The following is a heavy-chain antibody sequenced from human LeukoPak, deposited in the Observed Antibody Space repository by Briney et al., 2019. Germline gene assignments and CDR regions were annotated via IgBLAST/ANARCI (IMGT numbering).Heavy chain of an antibody. D-gene: IGHD5-24*01. Sequence: PGGSLRLSCAASGFTFSSYGMHWVRQAPGKGLEWVAVIWYDGSNKYYADSVKGRFTISRDNSKNTLYLQMNSLRAEDTAVYYCAKDLSVEMASEARGLGGQGTLVTVSS. CDR3: AKDLSVEMASEARGL. J-gene: IGHJ4*02. CDR2: IWYDGSNK. V-gene: IGHV3-33*06. CDR1: GFTFSSYG.